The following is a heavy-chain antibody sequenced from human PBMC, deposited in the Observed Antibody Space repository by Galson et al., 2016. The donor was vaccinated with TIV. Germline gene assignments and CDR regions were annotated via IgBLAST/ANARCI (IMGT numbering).Heavy chain of an antibody. V-gene: IGHV1-69*06. CDR1: GGTFSTYP. J-gene: IGHJ4*02. D-gene: IGHD1/OR15-1a*01. Sequence: SVKVSCKASGGTFSTYPISWVRQASGQGLEWMGGIIPIFGKANYARKFQGRVTITADKSTSTAYMELSSLRSEDTAMYYCARDSDVEQRWNRGYQFNYWGQGALVTVSA. CDR2: IIPIFGKA. CDR3: ARDSDVEQRWNRGYQFNY.